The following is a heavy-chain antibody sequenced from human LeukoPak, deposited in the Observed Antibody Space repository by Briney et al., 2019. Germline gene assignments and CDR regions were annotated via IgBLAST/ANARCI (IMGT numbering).Heavy chain of an antibody. V-gene: IGHV1-18*01. D-gene: IGHD3-22*01. CDR2: ISPYNGNT. CDR1: GYTFTSFG. CDR3: ARDKNHYDTRGDF. Sequence: ASVKVSCKASGYTFTSFGISWVRQAPGQGLEWMGWISPYNGNTNYPQKVQGRITVATDTSTSTAYMELRSLRSDDTAVYYCARDKNHYDTRGDFWGQGTLVTVSS. J-gene: IGHJ4*02.